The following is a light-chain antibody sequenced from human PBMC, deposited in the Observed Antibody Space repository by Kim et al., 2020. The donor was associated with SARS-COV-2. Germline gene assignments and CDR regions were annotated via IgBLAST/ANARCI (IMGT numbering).Light chain of an antibody. CDR1: ESISSY. V-gene: IGKV1-39*01. CDR2: AAS. Sequence: ASVRDRVTSTCRASESISSYLNWYQQKAGQAPKLLIYAASSLQSGVPSRFSGSGSGTDFTLTISSLQPADFATYSCQQSYSTPHTFGQGTKLEIK. J-gene: IGKJ2*01. CDR3: QQSYSTPHT.